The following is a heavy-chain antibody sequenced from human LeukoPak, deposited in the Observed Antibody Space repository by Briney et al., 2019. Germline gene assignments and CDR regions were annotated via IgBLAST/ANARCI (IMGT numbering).Heavy chain of an antibody. CDR2: IYYSGST. Sequence: SGTLSLTCSVSGDAITNYAWWSWIRQPPGKGLEWIGSIYYSGSTYYNPTLKSRVTISVDTSKNQFSLKLSSVTAADTAVYYCAREKSDYGDYEGGYFDYWGQGTLVTVSS. D-gene: IGHD4-17*01. CDR3: AREKSDYGDYEGGYFDY. CDR1: GDAITNYAW. V-gene: IGHV4-38-2*02. J-gene: IGHJ4*02.